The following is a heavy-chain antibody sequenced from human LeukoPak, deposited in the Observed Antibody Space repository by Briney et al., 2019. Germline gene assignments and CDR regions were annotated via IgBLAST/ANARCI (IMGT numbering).Heavy chain of an antibody. Sequence: GGSLRLSCAASGFTFSSYGMHWVRQAPGKGLEWVAFIRYDGSNKYYADSVKGRFTISRDNSKNTLYLQMNSLRAEDTAVYYCAKDYYYGSGSYYAPDRYYFDYWGQGTLVTVSP. J-gene: IGHJ4*02. CDR3: AKDYYYGSGSYYAPDRYYFDY. D-gene: IGHD3-10*01. CDR2: IRYDGSNK. V-gene: IGHV3-30*02. CDR1: GFTFSSYG.